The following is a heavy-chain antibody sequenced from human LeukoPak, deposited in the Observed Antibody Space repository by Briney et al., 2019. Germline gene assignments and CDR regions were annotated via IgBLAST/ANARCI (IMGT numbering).Heavy chain of an antibody. V-gene: IGHV1-69*13. CDR2: IIPIFGTA. CDR1: GYTFTSNY. J-gene: IGHJ4*02. D-gene: IGHD1-26*01. CDR3: ALVGATGGFDY. Sequence: SVKVSCKASGYTFTSNYIHWVRQAPGQGLEWMGGIIPIFGTANYAQKFQGRVTITADESTSTAYMELSSLRSEDTAVYYCALVGATGGFDYWGQGTLVTVSS.